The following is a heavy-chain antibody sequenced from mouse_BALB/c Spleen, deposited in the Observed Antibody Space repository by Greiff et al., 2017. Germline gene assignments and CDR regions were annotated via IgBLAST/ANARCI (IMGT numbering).Heavy chain of an antibody. Sequence: DVQLVESGGGLVQPGGSLRLSCATSGFTFTDYYMSWVRQPPGKALEWLGFIRNKANGYTTEYSASVKGRFTISRDNSQSILYLQMNTLRAEDSATYYCARDSSFAYWGQGTLVTVSA. V-gene: IGHV7-3*02. CDR2: IRNKANGYTT. CDR1: GFTFTDYY. J-gene: IGHJ3*01. CDR3: ARDSSFAY.